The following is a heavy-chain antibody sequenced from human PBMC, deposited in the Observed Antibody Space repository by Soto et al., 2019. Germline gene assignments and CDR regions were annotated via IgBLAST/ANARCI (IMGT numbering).Heavy chain of an antibody. CDR1: GFTLSRQA. Sequence: EVQLLESGGGLVQPGGSLRLSCAASGFTLSRQAMSWVRQAPGKGLEWVSAISASGARTYYADSVMGRFSISRDTSKNTLYLQINTLRVEDMAVYYCAKDQTPGYSADWAVGYYFHFWGQGTLVTVSS. J-gene: IGHJ4*02. CDR2: ISASGART. D-gene: IGHD5-12*01. CDR3: AKDQTPGYSADWAVGYYFHF. V-gene: IGHV3-23*01.